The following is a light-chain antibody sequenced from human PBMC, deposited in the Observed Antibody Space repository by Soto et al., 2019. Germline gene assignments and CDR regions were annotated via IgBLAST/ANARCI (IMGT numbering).Light chain of an antibody. Sequence: EIVMTQSPATLSVSQGERATLSCRASQSVSSNLAWYQQKPGQAPRLLIYGASTRATGIPARFSGSGSGTEFTLTISSLQSEDFAVYYCQQYNNWPQWTFGQVTKVDIK. V-gene: IGKV3-15*01. CDR3: QQYNNWPQWT. CDR1: QSVSSN. CDR2: GAS. J-gene: IGKJ1*01.